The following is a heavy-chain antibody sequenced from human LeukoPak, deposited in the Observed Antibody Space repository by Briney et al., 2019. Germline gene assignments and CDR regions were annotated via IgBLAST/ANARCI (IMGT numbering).Heavy chain of an antibody. CDR2: INHSGST. CDR1: GFTVSSNY. Sequence: GSLRLSCAASGFTVSSNYMSWVRQAPGKGLEWIGEINHSGSTNYNPSLKSRVTISVDTSENQFSLELSSVTAADTAVYYCGTSGDTAKGYFDYWGQGTLVTVSS. J-gene: IGHJ4*02. V-gene: IGHV4-34*08. CDR3: GTSGDTAKGYFDY. D-gene: IGHD5-18*01.